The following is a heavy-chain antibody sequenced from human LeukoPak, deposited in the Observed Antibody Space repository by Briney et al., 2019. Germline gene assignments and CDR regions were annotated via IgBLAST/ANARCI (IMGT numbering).Heavy chain of an antibody. CDR3: ARGEYSSYYMDV. J-gene: IGHJ6*03. V-gene: IGHV1-2*02. CDR2: INPNSGGT. CDR1: GYTFTGYY. D-gene: IGHD5-18*01. Sequence: ASVKVSCKASGYTFTGYYMHWVRQAPGQGLEWMGWINPNSGGTNYEQKFQGRVTMTRDTSISTAFMELSRLRSDDTAVYYCARGEYSSYYMDVWGKGTTVTVSS.